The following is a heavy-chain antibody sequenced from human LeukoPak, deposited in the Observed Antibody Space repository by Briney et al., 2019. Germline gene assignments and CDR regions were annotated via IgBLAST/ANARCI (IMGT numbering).Heavy chain of an antibody. CDR3: ARVVLRYFDWLLY. CDR2: INPNSGNT. V-gene: IGHV1-8*01. Sequence: GSVTVSCKASGYTFTSYDINWVRQAPGQGLEWMGWINPNSGNTGYAQKFQGRVTMTRNTSINTAYMELSSLRSEDTAVYYCARVVLRYFDWLLYWGQGTLVTVSS. J-gene: IGHJ4*02. D-gene: IGHD3-9*01. CDR1: GYTFTSYD.